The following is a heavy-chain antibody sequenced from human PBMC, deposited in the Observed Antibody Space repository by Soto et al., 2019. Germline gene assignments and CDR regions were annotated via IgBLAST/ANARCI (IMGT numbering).Heavy chain of an antibody. V-gene: IGHV3-21*01. J-gene: IGHJ6*02. CDR2: ISSSSSYI. D-gene: IGHD3-9*01. Sequence: EVQLVESGGGLVKPGGSLRLSCAASGFTFSSYIMNWVRQAPGKGLEWVSSISSSSSYIYYADSVKGRFTISRDNSKNSLYLQMNSLRAEDTAVYYCARDGADILTGYYYYYGMDVWGQGTTVTVSS. CDR3: ARDGADILTGYYYYYGMDV. CDR1: GFTFSSYI.